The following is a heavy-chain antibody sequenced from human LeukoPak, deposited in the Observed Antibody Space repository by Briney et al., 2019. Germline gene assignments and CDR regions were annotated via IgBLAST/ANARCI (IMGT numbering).Heavy chain of an antibody. CDR2: IIPIFGTA. J-gene: IGHJ5*02. V-gene: IGHV1-69*13. CDR3: ASGRYSLWFGELRFDP. Sequence: ASVKVSCKASGGTFSSYAISWVRQAPGQGLEWMGGIIPIFGTANYAQKFQGRVTITADESTSTAYMELSSLRSEDTAVYYCASGRYSLWFGELRFDPWGQGTLVTVSS. CDR1: GGTFSSYA. D-gene: IGHD3-10*01.